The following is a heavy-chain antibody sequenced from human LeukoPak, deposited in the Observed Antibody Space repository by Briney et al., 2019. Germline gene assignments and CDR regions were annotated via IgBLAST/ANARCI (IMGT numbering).Heavy chain of an antibody. CDR3: ARLVYGNGWQIDY. V-gene: IGHV4-31*03. CDR2: IYYSGTT. D-gene: IGHD2-8*01. J-gene: IGHJ4*02. Sequence: SETLSLTCTVSGGSIRTSGNYWSWIRHHPGKGLEWMGCIYYSGTTYDSPSLKSRLTVSVDTSKNQFFLDLTSVTAADTAVYYGARLVYGNGWQIDYWGRGTLVTVSS. CDR1: GGSIRTSGNY.